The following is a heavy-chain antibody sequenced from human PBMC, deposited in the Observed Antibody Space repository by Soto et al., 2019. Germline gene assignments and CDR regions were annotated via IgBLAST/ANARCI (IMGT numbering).Heavy chain of an antibody. J-gene: IGHJ5*02. CDR3: EGKLPPMVRGVVNWFDP. Sequence: PSETLSLTCAVYGGSFSGYYWSWIRQPPGKGLEWIGEINHSGSTNYNPSLKSRVTISVDTSKNQFSLKLSSVTAADTAVYYCEGKLPPMVRGVVNWFDPWGKVRLVTVSS. CDR1: GGSFSGYY. CDR2: INHSGST. V-gene: IGHV4-34*01. D-gene: IGHD3-10*01.